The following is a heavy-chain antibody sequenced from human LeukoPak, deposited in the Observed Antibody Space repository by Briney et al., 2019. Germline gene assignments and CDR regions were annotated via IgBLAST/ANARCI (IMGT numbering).Heavy chain of an antibody. D-gene: IGHD2-2*01. V-gene: IGHV3-23*01. CDR1: GFTFSSYA. CDR3: AKGSRSSCSRTYCYPFDS. J-gene: IGHJ4*02. Sequence: GGSLRLSCAASGFTFSSYAMSWVRQIPGKGLEWVSAISCSDAATYYADSVKGRFTISRDNSKNTLYLQMNGLRAEDTAVYYCAKGSRSSCSRTYCYPFDSWGQGTLVTVSS. CDR2: ISCSDAAT.